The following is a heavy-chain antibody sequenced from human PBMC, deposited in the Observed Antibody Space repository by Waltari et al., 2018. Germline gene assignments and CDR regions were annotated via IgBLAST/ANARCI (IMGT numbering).Heavy chain of an antibody. CDR3: ARDNYDFWSGFLY. CDR2: IWYDGNNK. CDR1: GFIFRSYG. Sequence: QVQLVESGGGVVQPGRSLRLSCAASGFIFRSYGMPWVRQAPGKGLEWVAVIWYDGNNKYYADSVKGRFTISRDNSKNTLYLQMNSLRAEDTAVYYCARDNYDFWSGFLYWGQGTLVTVSS. D-gene: IGHD3-3*01. V-gene: IGHV3-33*01. J-gene: IGHJ4*02.